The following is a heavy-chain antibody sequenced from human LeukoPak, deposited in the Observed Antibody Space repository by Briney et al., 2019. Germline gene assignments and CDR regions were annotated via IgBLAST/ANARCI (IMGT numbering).Heavy chain of an antibody. V-gene: IGHV5-51*01. D-gene: IGHD5-12*01. CDR3: TRRSGYGSCHDY. J-gene: IGHJ4*02. CDR2: IYPGDPDT. Sequence: GESLQISCQGFGYSFTNYWIGWVRQLPGKGLEWMGTIYPGDPDTKYSPSFQGQVTISVDKSISTAYLQWNSLKASDTAMYYCTRRSGYGSCHDYWGQGTLVTVSS. CDR1: GYSFTNYW.